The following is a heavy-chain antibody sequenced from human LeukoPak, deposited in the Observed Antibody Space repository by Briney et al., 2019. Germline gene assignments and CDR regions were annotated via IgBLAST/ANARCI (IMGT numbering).Heavy chain of an antibody. CDR1: GFTFSSYS. V-gene: IGHV3-21*01. Sequence: GGSLRLSCAASGFTFSSYSMNWVRQAPGKVQEWDSSISSSSSYIYYADSVKGRFTISRDNAKNSLYLQMNSLRAEDTAVYYCARGAGPYYYHYMDVWGKGTTVTVSS. J-gene: IGHJ6*03. D-gene: IGHD6-19*01. CDR2: ISSSSSYI. CDR3: ARGAGPYYYHYMDV.